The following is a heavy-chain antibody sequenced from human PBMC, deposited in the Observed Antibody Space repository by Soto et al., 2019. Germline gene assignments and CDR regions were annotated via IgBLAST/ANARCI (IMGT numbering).Heavy chain of an antibody. Sequence: LRLSCRGSGFTFSNAWMSWVRQAPGKGLEWVGRIKSKRYGETSEYAAPVKGRFTISRDDSQNTWFLQMNGLKSEDTAVYYCAVDNVPGARGNFWDCGGPGTLVTVSS. CDR1: GFTFSNAW. V-gene: IGHV3-15*01. J-gene: IGHJ4*02. CDR3: AVDNVPGARGNFWDC. CDR2: IKSKRYGETS. D-gene: IGHD3-3*01.